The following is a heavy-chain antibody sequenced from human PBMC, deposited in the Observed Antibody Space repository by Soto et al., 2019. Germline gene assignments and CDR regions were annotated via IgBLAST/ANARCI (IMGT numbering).Heavy chain of an antibody. CDR1: GGSISSYY. Sequence: SETLSLTCTVSGGSISSYYWSWIRQPPGKGLEWIGYIYYSGSTNYNPSLKSRVNIRVDTSKNHFSLILTSVTAADTAVYYCARLRPMTGTTDWFDPWGQGTLVTVYS. CDR2: IYYSGST. V-gene: IGHV4-59*08. J-gene: IGHJ5*02. D-gene: IGHD1-20*01. CDR3: ARLRPMTGTTDWFDP.